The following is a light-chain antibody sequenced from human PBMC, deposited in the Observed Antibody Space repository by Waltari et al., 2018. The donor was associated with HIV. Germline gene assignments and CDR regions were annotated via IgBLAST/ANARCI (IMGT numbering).Light chain of an antibody. Sequence: QSVLTQPPSVSAAPGQTVTISCSGSSSNIGNNYVSWYQQFPGTAPKLLNYDNNKRPSGIPDRFSASKSGTSATLGITGLQTGDEADYYCGTWDNSLSAGVLFGGVTKLTVL. V-gene: IGLV1-51*01. CDR2: DNN. J-gene: IGLJ2*01. CDR1: SSNIGNNY. CDR3: GTWDNSLSAGVL.